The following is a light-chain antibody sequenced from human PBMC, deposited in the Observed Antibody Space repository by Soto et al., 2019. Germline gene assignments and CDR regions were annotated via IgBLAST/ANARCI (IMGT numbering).Light chain of an antibody. J-gene: IGKJ1*01. CDR1: QSVLYSSNNKNY. CDR2: WAS. V-gene: IGKV4-1*01. Sequence: DIVMTQSPDSLAVSLGERATINCKSSQSVLYSSNNKNYLAWYQQKPGQPPKLLIYWASTRESGVPDRLSGSWSATDFTLTINSLQAEDVAVYYCQQYYSIPWTFGQGTKVEIK. CDR3: QQYYSIPWT.